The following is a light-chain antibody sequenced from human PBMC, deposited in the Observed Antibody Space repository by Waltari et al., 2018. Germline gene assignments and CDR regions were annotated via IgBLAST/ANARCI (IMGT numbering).Light chain of an antibody. V-gene: IGKV2-30*02. J-gene: IGKJ2*01. Sequence: DVVLTQSALSLPVALGQPASISCMSGERLVHSDGSTYLNCFLQRPGQSPRRLIYLVSEGVSVVPDRVSGSGSGTDFTLRINRVESEDVGVYYGLQGTQWPAHTFGQGTKLEI. CDR2: LVS. CDR1: ERLVHSDGSTY. CDR3: LQGTQWPAHT.